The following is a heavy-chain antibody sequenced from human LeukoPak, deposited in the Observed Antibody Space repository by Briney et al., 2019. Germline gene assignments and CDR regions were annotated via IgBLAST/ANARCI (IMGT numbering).Heavy chain of an antibody. CDR3: ARSTEVRGRYFDY. CDR1: GFTFSSYA. J-gene: IGHJ4*02. V-gene: IGHV4-59*08. D-gene: IGHD3-10*01. CDR2: IYYSGST. Sequence: GSLRLSCAASGFTFSSYAMSWIRQPPGKGLEWIGYIYYSGSTNYNPSLKSRVTISVDTSKNQFSLKLSSVTAADTAVYYCARSTEVRGRYFDYWGQGTLVTVSS.